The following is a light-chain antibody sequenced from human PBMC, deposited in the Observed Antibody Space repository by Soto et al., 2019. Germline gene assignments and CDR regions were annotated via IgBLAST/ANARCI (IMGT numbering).Light chain of an antibody. V-gene: IGKV3-15*01. CDR2: HSS. CDR3: QQYDSWPRT. CDR1: QRVSSN. J-gene: IGKJ1*01. Sequence: EVVWTQSPGTLSLSPGERATLSCRASQRVSSNSLAWYQQKPGQAPSLLIYHSSITATGIPARFSGGGSGTEFFLTISSLQSEDFAVYHCQQYDSWPRTFGQGTKVDIK.